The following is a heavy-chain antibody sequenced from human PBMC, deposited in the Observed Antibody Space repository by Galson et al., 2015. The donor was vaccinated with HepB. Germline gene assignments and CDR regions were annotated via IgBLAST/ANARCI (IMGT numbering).Heavy chain of an antibody. Sequence: ETLSLTCTVSGGSIRTFYWSWIRQPPGKGLEWIAYIYDSGTTNYNPSLKSRATISRDTSDNQVSLRLTSVTAADTAVYYCARHRPRQLVVGGYYYYMDVWGKGTTVTVSS. J-gene: IGHJ6*03. V-gene: IGHV4-59*08. D-gene: IGHD6-6*01. CDR3: ARHRPRQLVVGGYYYYMDV. CDR1: GGSIRTFY. CDR2: IYDSGTT.